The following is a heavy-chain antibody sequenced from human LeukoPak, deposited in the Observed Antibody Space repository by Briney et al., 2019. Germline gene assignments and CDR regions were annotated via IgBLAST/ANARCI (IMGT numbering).Heavy chain of an antibody. Sequence: GGSLRLSCAASGFTFSSYAMSWVRQAPGEGLEWVSAISGSGGSTYYADSVKGRFTISRDNSKNTLYLQMNSLRAEDTAAYYCAKDSPYGDYVLVIFDIWGQGTMVTVSS. CDR2: ISGSGGST. CDR1: GFTFSSYA. V-gene: IGHV3-23*01. CDR3: AKDSPYGDYVLVIFDI. J-gene: IGHJ3*02. D-gene: IGHD4-17*01.